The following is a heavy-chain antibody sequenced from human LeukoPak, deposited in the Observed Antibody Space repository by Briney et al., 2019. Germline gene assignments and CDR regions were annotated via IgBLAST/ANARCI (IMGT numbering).Heavy chain of an antibody. CDR2: ISSSSSYI. J-gene: IGHJ6*03. CDR1: GFTVSSNY. Sequence: GGSLRLSCAASGFTVSSNYMSWVRQAPGKGLEWVSSISSSSSYIYYADSVKGRFTISRDNAKNSLYLQMNSLRAEDTAVYYCAREESHYSNDSYYYYYYYMDVWGKGTTVTVSS. V-gene: IGHV3-21*01. D-gene: IGHD4-11*01. CDR3: AREESHYSNDSYYYYYYYMDV.